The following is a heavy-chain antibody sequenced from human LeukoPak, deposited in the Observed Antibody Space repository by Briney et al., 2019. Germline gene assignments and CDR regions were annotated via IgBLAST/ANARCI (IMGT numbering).Heavy chain of an antibody. V-gene: IGHV4-4*07. CDR3: AREPDYAYNWFDP. J-gene: IGHJ5*02. Sequence: PSETLSLTCSVSGGSISAYYWSWIRPPAGKGLEWIGHIFTSGSANYNPSLKSRVTMSVDTSKNQFSLKLSSVTAADTAVYYCAREPDYAYNWFDPWGQGTLVTVSS. CDR2: IFTSGSA. CDR1: GGSISAYY. D-gene: IGHD2-2*01.